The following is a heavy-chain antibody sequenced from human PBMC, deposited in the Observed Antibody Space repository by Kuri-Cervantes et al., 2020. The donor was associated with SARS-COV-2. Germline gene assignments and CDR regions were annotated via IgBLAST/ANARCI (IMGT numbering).Heavy chain of an antibody. CDR3: ARHVVEYYDSSGYFRGWGY. Sequence: SQTLSLTCAVYGGSFSGYKWNWIRQSPRKGLEWIGEINHSGSTNYNPSLKSRVTMSVDTSKNQFSLKLSSVTAADTAVYYCARHVVEYYDSSGYFRGWGYWGQGTLVTVSS. CDR2: INHSGST. CDR1: GGSFSGYK. J-gene: IGHJ4*02. D-gene: IGHD3-22*01. V-gene: IGHV4-34*01.